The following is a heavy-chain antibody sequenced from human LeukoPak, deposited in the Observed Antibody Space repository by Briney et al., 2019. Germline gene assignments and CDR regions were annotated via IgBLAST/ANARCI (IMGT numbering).Heavy chain of an antibody. Sequence: GRSLRLSCAASGFTFDDYAMHWVRQAPGKGLEWVSGISWNSGSIGYADSVKGRFTISRDNAKNSLYLQMNSLRAEDTAVYYCARRASSSWYSQYDYWGQGTLVTVSS. V-gene: IGHV3-9*01. CDR3: ARRASSSWYSQYDY. CDR2: ISWNSGSI. CDR1: GFTFDDYA. J-gene: IGHJ4*02. D-gene: IGHD6-13*01.